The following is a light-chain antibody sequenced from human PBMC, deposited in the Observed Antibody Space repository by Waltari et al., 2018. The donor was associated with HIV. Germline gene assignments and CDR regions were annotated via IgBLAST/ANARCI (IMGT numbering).Light chain of an antibody. J-gene: IGLJ3*02. V-gene: IGLV2-14*03. Sequence: QSALTPPASVSGSPGQSITIPCTGTSSDVGAYDHVSWYQQHPGNAPKVMIYDVISRPSGVSDRFSGSKSGNTASLTISGLQTEDEADYYCASFTTRGTAVFGGGTKLTVL. CDR2: DVI. CDR3: ASFTTRGTAV. CDR1: SSDVGAYDH.